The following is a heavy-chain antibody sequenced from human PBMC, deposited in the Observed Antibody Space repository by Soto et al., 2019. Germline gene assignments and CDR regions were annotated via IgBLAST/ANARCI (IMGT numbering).Heavy chain of an antibody. V-gene: IGHV4-39*01. CDR1: GGSISSSSYY. J-gene: IGHJ4*02. D-gene: IGHD6-13*01. Sequence: QLQLQESGPGLVKPSETLSLTCTVSGGSISSSSYYWGWIRQPPGKGLEWIGSIYYSGSTDYNPSRKSRVTTSVHTSKNQFPLKLSSVTAADTAVYYCARHEGAAAGTVLSYWCQGTLVTVSS. CDR3: ARHEGAAAGTVLSY. CDR2: IYYSGST.